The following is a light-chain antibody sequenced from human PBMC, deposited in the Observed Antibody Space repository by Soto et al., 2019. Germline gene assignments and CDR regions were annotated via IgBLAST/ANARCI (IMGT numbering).Light chain of an antibody. CDR3: QQNYITPLT. CDR2: AAS. J-gene: IGKJ4*01. Sequence: DVQLTQSPSPLSASVGDRVSISCRASRAITNHLNWYQQKPGKAPILLVYAASTLETGVPSRFSGSGSGTDFTLTIDSLQREDVATYFCQQNYITPLTFGGGTKVDIE. CDR1: RAITNH. V-gene: IGKV1-39*01.